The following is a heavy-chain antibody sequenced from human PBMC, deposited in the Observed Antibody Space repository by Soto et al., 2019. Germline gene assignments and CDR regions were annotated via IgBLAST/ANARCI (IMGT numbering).Heavy chain of an antibody. D-gene: IGHD2-15*01. J-gene: IGHJ6*02. CDR3: ARHLSRGRLASPHYYYYGMDV. CDR1: GYSFAGYW. Sequence: GESLKISCKGSGYSFAGYWITWVRQKPGKGLEWMGRIDPSDSQTYYSPSFRGHVTISVTKSITTVFLQWSSLRASDTAMYYCARHLSRGRLASPHYYYYGMDVWGQGTTVTVSS. CDR2: IDPSDSQT. V-gene: IGHV5-10-1*01.